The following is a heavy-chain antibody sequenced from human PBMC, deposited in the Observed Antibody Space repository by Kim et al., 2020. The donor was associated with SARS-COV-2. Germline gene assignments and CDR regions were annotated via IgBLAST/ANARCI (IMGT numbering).Heavy chain of an antibody. CDR1: GFTFSSYG. J-gene: IGHJ6*02. CDR3: LVGATTRYYHYYGMDV. CDR2: IWYDGSNK. V-gene: IGHV3-33*01. Sequence: GGSLRLSCAASGFTFSSYGMHWVRQAPGKGLEWVAVIWYDGSNKYYADSVKGRFTISRDNSKNTLYLQMNSLRAEDTAVYYCLVGATTRYYHYYGMDVWGQGTTVTVSS. D-gene: IGHD1-26*01.